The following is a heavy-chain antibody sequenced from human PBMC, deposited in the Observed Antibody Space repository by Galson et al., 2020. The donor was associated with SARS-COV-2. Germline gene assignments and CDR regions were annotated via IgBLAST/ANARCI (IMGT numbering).Heavy chain of an antibody. V-gene: IGHV1-69*13. Sequence: SVKVSCKASGGTFSSYAISWVRQAPGQGLEWMGGIIPIFGTANYAQKFQGRVTITADESTSTAYMELSSLRSEDTAVYYCAREVAMNAHCVDYWGQGTLVTVSS. CDR3: AREVAMNAHCVDY. D-gene: IGHD2-21*01. CDR1: GGTFSSYA. CDR2: IIPIFGTA. J-gene: IGHJ4*02.